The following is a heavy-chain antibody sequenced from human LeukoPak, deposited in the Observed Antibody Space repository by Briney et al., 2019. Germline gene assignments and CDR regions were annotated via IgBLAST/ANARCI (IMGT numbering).Heavy chain of an antibody. Sequence: SETLSLICNVSGGSISSYYWIWIRQPPGKGLDWIGYIYYSQSTNYNPSLKSRVTISVDPPKHQYSLKLRSATPADTAVYYCARGKLGMEAFDIWGQGTMVTVSS. D-gene: IGHD7-27*01. CDR3: ARGKLGMEAFDI. CDR2: IYYSQST. J-gene: IGHJ3*02. CDR1: GGSISSYY. V-gene: IGHV4-59*12.